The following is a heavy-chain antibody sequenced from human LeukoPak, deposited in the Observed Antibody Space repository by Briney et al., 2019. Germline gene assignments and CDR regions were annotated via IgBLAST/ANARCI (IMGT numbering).Heavy chain of an antibody. CDR3: ARDRTPLAPRGQVVDY. J-gene: IGHJ4*02. D-gene: IGHD1-14*01. Sequence: GASVKVSCKASGGTFSSYAISWVRQAPGQGLEWMGRIIPILGIANYAQKFQDRVTMTRDTSTSTAYMELRSLTSDDTAVYYCARDRTPLAPRGQVVDYWGQGTLVTVSS. CDR1: GGTFSSYA. CDR2: IIPILGIA. V-gene: IGHV1-69*04.